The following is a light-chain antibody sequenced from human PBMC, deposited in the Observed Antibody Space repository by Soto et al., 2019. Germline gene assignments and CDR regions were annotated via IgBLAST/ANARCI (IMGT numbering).Light chain of an antibody. CDR2: GAF. CDR3: QQHNNWPYT. CDR1: QTVSIN. Sequence: EVVMPQSPATLSVSPGESATLSCRASQTVSINVAWYQQRPGQAPRLLIDGAFTRATGVTARFSGSRSGTEFTLTISSPQSEDFALYYCQQHNNWPYTFGQGTKLEIK. V-gene: IGKV3-15*01. J-gene: IGKJ2*01.